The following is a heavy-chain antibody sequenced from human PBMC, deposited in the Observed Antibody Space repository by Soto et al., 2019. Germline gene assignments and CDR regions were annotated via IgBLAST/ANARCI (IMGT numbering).Heavy chain of an antibody. V-gene: IGHV4-59*01. D-gene: IGHD1-26*01. CDR1: GGSISSYY. Sequence: SETLSLTCTVSGGSISSYYWSWIRQPPGKGLEWIGYIYYSGSTNYNPSLKSRVTISVDTSKNQFSLKLSSVTAADTAVYYCARSGAVEMASHLYYFDYWGQGTLVTVSS. J-gene: IGHJ4*02. CDR3: ARSGAVEMASHLYYFDY. CDR2: IYYSGST.